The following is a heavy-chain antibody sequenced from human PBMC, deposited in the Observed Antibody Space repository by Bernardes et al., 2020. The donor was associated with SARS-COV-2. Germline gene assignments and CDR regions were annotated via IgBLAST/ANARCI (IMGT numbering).Heavy chain of an antibody. D-gene: IGHD3-22*01. V-gene: IGHV3-23*01. J-gene: IGHJ4*02. CDR2: ISATGGPT. CDR1: GFVFSDYA. CDR3: AKDMDYYYESRGQVGFDH. Sequence: SLCLSCEVVGFVFSDYAMTCVRRPPGKGLECVAVISATGGPTFYAESVQGRFTVSRDNSKNTLYLQMNSLRAEDTAAYYCAKDMDYYYESRGQVGFDHWGQGILVTVSS.